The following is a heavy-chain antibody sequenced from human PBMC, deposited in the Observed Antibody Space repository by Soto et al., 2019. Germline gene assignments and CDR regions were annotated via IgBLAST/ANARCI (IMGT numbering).Heavy chain of an antibody. D-gene: IGHD3-22*01. CDR1: GFTFSDYY. CDR2: ISSSGSTI. Sequence: GGSLRLSCAASGFTFSDYYMSWIRQAPGKGLEWVSYISSSGSTIYYADSVKGRFTISRDNSKNTLYLQMNSLRAEDTAVYYCAREGYDSSAFDYWGQGTLVTVSS. V-gene: IGHV3-11*04. CDR3: AREGYDSSAFDY. J-gene: IGHJ4*02.